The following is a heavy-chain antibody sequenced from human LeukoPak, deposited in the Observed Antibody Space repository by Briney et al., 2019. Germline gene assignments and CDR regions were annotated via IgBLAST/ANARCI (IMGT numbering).Heavy chain of an antibody. CDR2: ISASGGST. CDR3: AKQDGSGSYYHFDY. D-gene: IGHD3-10*01. J-gene: IGHJ4*02. V-gene: IGHV3-23*01. Sequence: GGSLRLSCAASGFSFSSYTMSWVRQAAGKWLEWVSDISASGGSTYYAGSVMGRFTITRDNSKNTLYLRMNSLRAEDTAVYYCAKQDGSGSYYHFDYWGQGTLVTVSS. CDR1: GFSFSSYT.